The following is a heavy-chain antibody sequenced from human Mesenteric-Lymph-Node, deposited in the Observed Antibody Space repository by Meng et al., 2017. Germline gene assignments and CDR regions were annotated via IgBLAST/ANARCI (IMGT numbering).Heavy chain of an antibody. CDR2: IGGGDGGT. J-gene: IGHJ5*02. V-gene: IGHV3-23*04. D-gene: IGHD3/OR15-3a*01. CDR3: ARVDGWKFDP. Sequence: VPVVVVGVGLVTPGGARLLSGATSGFTFSTYAMSWVRQASGKGLGWVSAIGGGDGGTLYADSVKGRFTISRDNSKNMLYLQMNSLRAEDTAVYYCARVDGWKFDPWGQGTLVTVSS. CDR1: GFTFSTYA.